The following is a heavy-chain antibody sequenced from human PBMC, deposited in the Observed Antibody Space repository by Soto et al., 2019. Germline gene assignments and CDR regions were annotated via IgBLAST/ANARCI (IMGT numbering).Heavy chain of an antibody. D-gene: IGHD6-13*01. CDR1: GGSISSYY. CDR3: ARCSEMYSREPVGMDV. Sequence: PSETLSLTCTVSGGSISSYYWSWIRQPPGKGLEWIGYIYYSGSTNYNPSLKSRVTISVDTSKNKFYLKLSSVTAADTAVYYGARCSEMYSREPVGMDVWGQGTKVTVYS. CDR2: IYYSGST. J-gene: IGHJ6*02. V-gene: IGHV4-59*01.